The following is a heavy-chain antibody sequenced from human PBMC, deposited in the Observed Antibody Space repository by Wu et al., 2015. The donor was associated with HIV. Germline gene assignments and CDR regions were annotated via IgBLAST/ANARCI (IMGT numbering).Heavy chain of an antibody. D-gene: IGHD2-21*02. CDR3: ATDRAHIYGDLEY. CDR1: GYTFTNYY. V-gene: IGHV3-30-3*01. J-gene: IGHJ4*02. Sequence: QVQLVQSGAEVKKPGASVKVSCGTSGYTFTNYYIHWVRQAPGKGLEWVTIISHDGTNKYFADSVKGRLTISRDNSKNIVNLQMNRLRTEDTAAYYCATDRAHIYGDLEYWGQGALVTVSS. CDR2: ISHDGTNK.